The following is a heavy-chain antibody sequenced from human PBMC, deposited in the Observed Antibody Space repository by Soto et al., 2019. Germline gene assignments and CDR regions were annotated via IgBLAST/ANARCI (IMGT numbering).Heavy chain of an antibody. CDR3: ARGYFYYAILTGYYRGNCFDP. CDR2: MNPNSGNT. J-gene: IGHJ5*02. D-gene: IGHD3-9*01. V-gene: IGHV1-8*01. Sequence: ASVKVSCTASVDTFNIYEINCVRQAPGQGLEWMGWMNPNSGNTGYAQKFQGRVTMTRNTSISTAYMELSSLRSVDTAVYYCARGYFYYAILTGYYRGNCFDPWGQGTLVTVSS. CDR1: VDTFNIYE.